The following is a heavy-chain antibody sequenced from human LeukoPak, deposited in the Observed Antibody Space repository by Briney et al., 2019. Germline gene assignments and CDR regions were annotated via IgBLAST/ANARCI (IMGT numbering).Heavy chain of an antibody. V-gene: IGHV4-59*01. Sequence: PSETPSLTCAVYGGSFSGYYWSWIRQPPGKGLEWIGYIYYSGSTNYNPSLKGRVTISVDTSKNQFSLKLSSVTAADSAVYYCAAWPDFDYWGQGTLVTVSS. CDR3: AAWPDFDY. J-gene: IGHJ4*02. CDR1: GGSFSGYY. CDR2: IYYSGST.